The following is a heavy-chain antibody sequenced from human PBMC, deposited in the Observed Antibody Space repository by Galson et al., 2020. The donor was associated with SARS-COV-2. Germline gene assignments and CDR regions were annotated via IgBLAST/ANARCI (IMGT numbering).Heavy chain of an antibody. CDR3: ARSPIASRIFAIGV. D-gene: IGHD2-21*01. CDR2: IYYSRTT. V-gene: IGHV4-31*03. J-gene: IGHJ6*01. CDR1: DDSISSGYY. Sequence: SETLSLPCTVPDDSISSGYYWSWTRQHPEKGLEWIGYIYYSRTTYYNPSLRSRVSFSVDTAKNQFSLQLSSVTPAETPVYFCARSPIASRIFAIGVWGHGTTVSVSS.